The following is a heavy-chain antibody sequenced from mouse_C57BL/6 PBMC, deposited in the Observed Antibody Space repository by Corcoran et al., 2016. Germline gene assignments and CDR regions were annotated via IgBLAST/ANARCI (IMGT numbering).Heavy chain of an antibody. Sequence: QIQLVQSGPELKKPGETVKISCKASGYTFTTYGMSWVKQAPGKGLKWMGWINTYSGVPTYADDFKGRFAFSLETSASTAYLQINNLKNEDTATYFCARWGHYYGSSTYAMDYWGQGTSVTVSS. CDR1: GYTFTTYG. J-gene: IGHJ4*01. CDR2: INTYSGVP. CDR3: ARWGHYYGSSTYAMDY. V-gene: IGHV9-3*01. D-gene: IGHD1-1*01.